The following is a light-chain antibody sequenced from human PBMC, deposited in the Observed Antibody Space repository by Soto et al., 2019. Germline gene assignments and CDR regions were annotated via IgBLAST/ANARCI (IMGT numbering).Light chain of an antibody. Sequence: QSVLTQPPSASGTPGQRVTISCSGSNSNIGSNTVNWYQQLPGTAPKLLIYSNKQRPSGVPGRFSDSKSGTSASLAISGLQSEDEADYYCASWDDSLNGVVFGGGTKVTVL. CDR3: ASWDDSLNGVV. J-gene: IGLJ2*01. CDR1: NSNIGSNT. V-gene: IGLV1-44*01. CDR2: SNK.